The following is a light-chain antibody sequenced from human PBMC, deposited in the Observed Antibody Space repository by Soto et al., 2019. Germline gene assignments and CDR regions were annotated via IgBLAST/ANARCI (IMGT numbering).Light chain of an antibody. Sequence: EIMLSLSLATLSVNPGERAALSCRASQSVSNNLAWYQQKPGQPPRLLIFGASTRATGIPARFSGSGSEAEFALTISTLQSEDFAVYYCQQYSVWPLTFGGGSMV. J-gene: IGKJ4*01. CDR1: QSVSNN. CDR3: QQYSVWPLT. CDR2: GAS. V-gene: IGKV3D-15*01.